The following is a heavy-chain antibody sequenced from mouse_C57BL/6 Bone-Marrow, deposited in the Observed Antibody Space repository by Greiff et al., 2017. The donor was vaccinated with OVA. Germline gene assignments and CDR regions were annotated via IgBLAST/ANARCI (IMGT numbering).Heavy chain of an antibody. Sequence: VKLMESGAELARPGASVKLSCKASGYTFTSYGISWVKQRTGQGLEWIGEIYPRSGNTYYNEKFKGKATLTADKSSSTAYMELRSLTSEDSAVYFCARSNYYGSSYDFDYWGQGTTLTVSS. CDR2: IYPRSGNT. J-gene: IGHJ2*01. V-gene: IGHV1-81*01. D-gene: IGHD1-1*01. CDR3: ARSNYYGSSYDFDY. CDR1: GYTFTSYG.